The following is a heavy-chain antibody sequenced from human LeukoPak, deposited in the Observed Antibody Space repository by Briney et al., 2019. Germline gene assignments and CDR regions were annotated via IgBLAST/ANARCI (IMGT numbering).Heavy chain of an antibody. D-gene: IGHD6-19*01. CDR2: INTDGSSI. CDR3: AAGWYFDY. CDR1: GFSFNNHW. Sequence: GGSLRLSCAASGFSFNNHWMHWVRQAPGKGLVWVSRINTDGSSISYADSVKGRFTISRDNAKKTLHLQMNSLRAEDTALYYCAAGWYFDYWGQGTLVTVSS. V-gene: IGHV3-74*01. J-gene: IGHJ4*02.